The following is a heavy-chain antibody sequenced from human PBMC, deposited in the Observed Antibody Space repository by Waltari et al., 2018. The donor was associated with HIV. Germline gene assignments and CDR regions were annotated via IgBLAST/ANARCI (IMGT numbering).Heavy chain of an antibody. D-gene: IGHD6-6*01. CDR1: GGSISSSY. J-gene: IGHJ5*02. Sequence: QVQLQESGPGLVTPSETLSLTCTVPGGSISSSYWTWIRQPHGTGLGWFGHFSYSGSTNNNPSLKSRVTISVYTSKNQVSLKLSSVTAADTAVYYGARDRERGIAARPIFGGGFDPWGQGTLVTVSS. CDR3: ARDRERGIAARPIFGGGFDP. V-gene: IGHV4-59*01. CDR2: FSYSGST.